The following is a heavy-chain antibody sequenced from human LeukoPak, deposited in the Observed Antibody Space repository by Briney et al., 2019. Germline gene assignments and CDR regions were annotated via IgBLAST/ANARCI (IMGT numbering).Heavy chain of an antibody. V-gene: IGHV3-30*02. CDR3: AKDIRGYSYEPAPIDY. D-gene: IGHD5-18*01. Sequence: PGGSLRLSCAASGFTFSSYGMHWVRQAPGKGLEWVAFIRYDGSNKYYADSVKGRFTISRDNSKNTLYLQMNSLRAEDTAVYYCAKDIRGYSYEPAPIDYWDQGTLVTVSS. CDR2: IRYDGSNK. CDR1: GFTFSSYG. J-gene: IGHJ4*02.